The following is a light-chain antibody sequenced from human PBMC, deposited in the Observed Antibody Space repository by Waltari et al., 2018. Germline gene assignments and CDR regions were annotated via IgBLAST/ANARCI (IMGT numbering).Light chain of an antibody. CDR1: QGIYSY. J-gene: IGKJ1*01. CDR3: QQLNKYPPWT. V-gene: IGKV1-9*01. CDR2: AAS. Sequence: DIQSTQPPSFLSASLGARVTITCRASQGIYSYLGWYQQKPGKAPKLLIYAASTLHSGVPSRFSGSGSGTEFTLTISRLQPEDFATYYCQQLNKYPPWTFGQGTKVEIK.